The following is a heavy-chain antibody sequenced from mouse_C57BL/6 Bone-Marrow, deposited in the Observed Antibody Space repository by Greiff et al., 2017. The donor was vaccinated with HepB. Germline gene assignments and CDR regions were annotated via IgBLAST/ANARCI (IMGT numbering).Heavy chain of an antibody. CDR1: GYTFTSYW. J-gene: IGHJ4*01. Sequence: VQLQQPGAELVKPGASVKVSCKASGYTFTSYWMHWVKQRPGQGLEWIGRIHPSDSDTNYNQKFKGKATLTVDKSSSTAYMQLSSLTSEDSAVYYCAMQAYYSNYVEAMDYWGQGTSVTVSS. CDR2: IHPSDSDT. CDR3: AMQAYYSNYVEAMDY. V-gene: IGHV1-74*01. D-gene: IGHD2-5*01.